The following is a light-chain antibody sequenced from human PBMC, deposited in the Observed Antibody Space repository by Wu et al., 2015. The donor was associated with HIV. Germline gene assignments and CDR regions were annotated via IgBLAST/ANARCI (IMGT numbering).Light chain of an antibody. CDR3: HQYADSPPYN. Sequence: DIALTQSPDTLSLSPGERATLSCRASQSIRNSYLAWYQHRSGQAPRLVIYATVTRAPGIPDRFSGGGSGTDFTLTISRLEPEDFAVYYCHQYADSPPYNFGQGTKVEMK. V-gene: IGKV3-20*01. CDR2: ATV. J-gene: IGKJ2*01. CDR1: QSIRNSY.